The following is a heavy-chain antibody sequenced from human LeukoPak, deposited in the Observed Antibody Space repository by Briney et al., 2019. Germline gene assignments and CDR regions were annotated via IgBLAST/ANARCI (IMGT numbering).Heavy chain of an antibody. J-gene: IGHJ4*02. D-gene: IGHD1-26*01. CDR1: GYTFTGYY. V-gene: IGHV1-2*02. CDR3: ARSPGRYSGSYSSQY. Sequence: ASVKVSCKASGYTFTGYYIHWVRQAPGQGLEWMGWINPNSGGTNYAQKFQGRVTMTRDTSISTAYMELSRLRSDDTAVYYCARSPGRYSGSYSSQYWGQGTLVTVSS. CDR2: INPNSGGT.